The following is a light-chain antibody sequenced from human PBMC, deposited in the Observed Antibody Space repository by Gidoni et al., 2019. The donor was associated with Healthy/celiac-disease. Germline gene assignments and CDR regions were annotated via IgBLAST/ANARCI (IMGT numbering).Light chain of an antibody. CDR3: QQYGSSPL. V-gene: IGKV3-20*01. J-gene: IGKJ1*01. CDR2: GAS. Sequence: EIVLTQSPGTLSLSPGERATLSCRASQSVSSSYLAWYQQKPGQAPRLLIYGASSRATGIPDRFSGSGSGTDFTLTISRLEPEDFAVYYCQQYGSSPLFXXXTKVEIK. CDR1: QSVSSSY.